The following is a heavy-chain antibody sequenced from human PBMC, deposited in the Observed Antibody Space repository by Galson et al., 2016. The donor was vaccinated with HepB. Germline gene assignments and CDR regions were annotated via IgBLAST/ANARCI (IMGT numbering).Heavy chain of an antibody. Sequence: SETLSLTCNVSSGIIGTYYWTWIRQPPGKGLEWVGYSYNSGNTNYNPSLKSRVTIFVATSKSQFSLRLSSVTAADTAVYYCARGKIRQRFDSWGQGILVAVSS. CDR1: SGIIGTYY. D-gene: IGHD1-1*01. V-gene: IGHV4-4*08. CDR2: SYNSGNT. J-gene: IGHJ4*02. CDR3: ARGKIRQRFDS.